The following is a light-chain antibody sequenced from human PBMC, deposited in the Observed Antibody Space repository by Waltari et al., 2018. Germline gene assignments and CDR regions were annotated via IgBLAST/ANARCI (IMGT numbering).Light chain of an antibody. CDR3: QQYNAWPRT. CDR1: QYVSSN. CDR2: GAS. V-gene: IGKV3-15*01. J-gene: IGKJ1*01. Sequence: EIVLTQSQATLSLSPGDRATLSCRASQYVSSNLAWYQQKPGQAPRLLIYGASTRATGIPGRFSGSGSGTEFTLSISGLQSDDFALYYCQQYNAWPRTFGQGTKVEIK.